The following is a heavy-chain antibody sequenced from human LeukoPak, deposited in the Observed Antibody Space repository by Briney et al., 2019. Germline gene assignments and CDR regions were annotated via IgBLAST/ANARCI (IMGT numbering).Heavy chain of an antibody. J-gene: IGHJ6*02. D-gene: IGHD2-15*01. CDR1: GSTFSSYA. CDR3: AKNLYCGGGSCYPSALGMDV. V-gene: IGHV3-30*04. CDR2: ISYDGSNK. Sequence: GGSLRLSCAASGSTFSSYAMHWVRQAPGKGLEWVAVISYDGSNKYYADSVKGRFTISRDNSKNTLFLQMNSLRAEDTAVYYCAKNLYCGGGSCYPSALGMDVWGQGTTVTVSS.